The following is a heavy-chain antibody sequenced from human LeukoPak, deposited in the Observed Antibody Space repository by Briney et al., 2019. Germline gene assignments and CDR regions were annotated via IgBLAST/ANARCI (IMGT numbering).Heavy chain of an antibody. CDR3: AREILGGFNPGAY. Sequence: PGGSLRLSCAASGFTFSSYSTNWVRQAPGKGLEWVSSISSSSSYIYYADSVKGRFTISRDNAKNSLYLQMNSLRAEDTAVYYCAREILGGFNPGAYWGQGTLVTVSS. CDR1: GFTFSSYS. J-gene: IGHJ4*02. V-gene: IGHV3-21*04. CDR2: ISSSSSYI. D-gene: IGHD1-14*01.